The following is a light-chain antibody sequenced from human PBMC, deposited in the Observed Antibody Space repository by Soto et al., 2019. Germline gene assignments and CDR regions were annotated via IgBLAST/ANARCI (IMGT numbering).Light chain of an antibody. V-gene: IGKV3-20*01. J-gene: IGKJ2*01. Sequence: EIVLTQSPGTLSLTLGEGATLSCRASQSVSSSYLAWYQQKPGQAPRLLIYGASSRATGIPDRFSGSGSGTDFTLTISRLEPEDFAVYYCQQYGSSSYTFGQGTKLEIK. CDR3: QQYGSSSYT. CDR1: QSVSSSY. CDR2: GAS.